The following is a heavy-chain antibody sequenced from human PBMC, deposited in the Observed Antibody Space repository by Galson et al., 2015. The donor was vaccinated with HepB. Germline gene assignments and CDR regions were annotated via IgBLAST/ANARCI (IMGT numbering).Heavy chain of an antibody. J-gene: IGHJ4*02. CDR1: GFTFDDYA. D-gene: IGHD3/OR15-3a*01. CDR3: AKGSRRGPRTGYEGFDY. V-gene: IGHV3-9*01. Sequence: SLRLSCAASGFTFDDYAMHWVRQAPGKGLEWVSGISWNSGSIGYADSVKGRFTISRDNAKNSLYLQMNSLRAEDTALYYCAKGSRRGPRTGYEGFDYWGQGTLVTVSS. CDR2: ISWNSGSI.